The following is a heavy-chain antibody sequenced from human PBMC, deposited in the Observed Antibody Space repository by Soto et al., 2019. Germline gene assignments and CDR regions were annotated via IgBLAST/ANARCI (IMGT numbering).Heavy chain of an antibody. J-gene: IGHJ4*02. CDR2: IIPIFGTA. CDR1: GGTFSSYA. V-gene: IGHV1-69*13. CDR3: ARVRDILTGSFDY. D-gene: IGHD3-9*01. Sequence: SVKVSCKASGGTFSSYAISWVRQAPGQGLEWMGGIIPIFGTANYAQKFQGRVTITADESTSTAYMELSSLRSEDTAVYYCARVRDILTGSFDYWGQGTLVTVSS.